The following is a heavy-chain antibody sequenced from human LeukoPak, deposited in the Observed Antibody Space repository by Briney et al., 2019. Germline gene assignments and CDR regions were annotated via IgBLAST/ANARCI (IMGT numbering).Heavy chain of an antibody. CDR1: GFTFNDHA. Sequence: GRSLRLSCAASGFTFNDHAMYWVRQAPGKGLEWVSGINWNSDNIGYADSVKGRFTISRDDAKNSLFLQMNSLRTEDTALYYCARASYYYDTTGLSAVDIWGQGTMVTVSS. CDR2: INWNSDNI. J-gene: IGHJ3*02. V-gene: IGHV3-9*01. D-gene: IGHD3-22*01. CDR3: ARASYYYDTTGLSAVDI.